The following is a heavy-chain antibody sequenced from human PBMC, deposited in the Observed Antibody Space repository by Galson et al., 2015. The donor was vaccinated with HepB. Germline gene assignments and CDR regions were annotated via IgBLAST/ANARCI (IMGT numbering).Heavy chain of an antibody. V-gene: IGHV1-24*01. D-gene: IGHD2-15*01. CDR2: FDPEDGET. CDR1: GYSLTELS. J-gene: IGHJ4*02. Sequence: SVKVSCKVSGYSLTELSMHWVRQSPGKGLEWMGGFDPEDGETIYPQKFQGRVTMTEDTFIDTACMELSSLRSEDTAVYYCASLVVVVPAHYGDYPYYFDYWGQGTLVTVSS. CDR3: ASLVVVVPAHYGDYPYYFDY.